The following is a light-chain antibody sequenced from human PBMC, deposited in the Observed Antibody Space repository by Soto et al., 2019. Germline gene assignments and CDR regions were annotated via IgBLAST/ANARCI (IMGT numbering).Light chain of an antibody. V-gene: IGKV2-28*01. Sequence: IVMTQSPLSMPVTPGEPASISCRSSQSLLHSNGYNYLDWYLQKPGQSPQLLIYLGSNRASGVPDMFSGSASGTDFTLKISRVEAEYVGVYYCMQALQTPTFGPGTKVDIK. CDR3: MQALQTPT. CDR2: LGS. CDR1: QSLLHSNGYNY. J-gene: IGKJ3*01.